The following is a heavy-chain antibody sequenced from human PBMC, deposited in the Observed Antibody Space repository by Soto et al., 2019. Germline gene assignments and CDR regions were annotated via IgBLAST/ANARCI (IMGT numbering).Heavy chain of an antibody. Sequence: GGSLRLSCAASGFTFTTYAMNWVRQAPGKGLEWVSTISGRGANTYYTDSVKGRFTISRDNSKNTLYLQMNSLRAEDTAVYYCAKIGYGDSRGYYYYYYGMDVWGQGTTVTVSS. CDR2: ISGRGANT. CDR3: AKIGYGDSRGYYYYYYGMDV. CDR1: GFTFTTYA. J-gene: IGHJ6*02. V-gene: IGHV3-23*01. D-gene: IGHD4-17*01.